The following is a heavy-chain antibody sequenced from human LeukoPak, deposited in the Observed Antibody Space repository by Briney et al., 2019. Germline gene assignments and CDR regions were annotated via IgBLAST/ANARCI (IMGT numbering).Heavy chain of an antibody. CDR3: AKDGSYCSSTSCHIYYYYYYMDV. CDR2: SSGGST. V-gene: IGHV3-38-3*01. J-gene: IGHJ6*03. CDR1: GFTVSSNE. D-gene: IGHD2-2*01. Sequence: GGSLRLSCAASGFTVSSNEMSWVRQAPGKGLEWVSSSSGGSTYYADSRKGRFTISRDNSKNTLHLQMDSLRAEDTAVYYCAKDGSYCSSTSCHIYYYYYYMDVWGKGTTVTVSS.